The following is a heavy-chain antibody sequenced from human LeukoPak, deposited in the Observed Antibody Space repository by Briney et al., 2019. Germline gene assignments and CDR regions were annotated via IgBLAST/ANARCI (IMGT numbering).Heavy chain of an antibody. CDR1: GYTFTSYD. D-gene: IGHD5-18*01. CDR3: ARGTAMVAGYYYYYYMVV. V-gene: IGHV1-8*01. Sequence: GASVKVSCKASGYTFTSYDINWVRQATGQGLEWMGWMNPNSGNTGYAQKFQGRVTITRNTSISTAYMELSSLRSEDMAVYYCARGTAMVAGYYYYYYMVVWGEGATVTVSS. CDR2: MNPNSGNT. J-gene: IGHJ6*03.